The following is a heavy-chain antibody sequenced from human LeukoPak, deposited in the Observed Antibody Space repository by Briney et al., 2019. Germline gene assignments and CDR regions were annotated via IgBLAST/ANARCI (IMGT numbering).Heavy chain of an antibody. CDR1: GFTFTNYW. V-gene: IGHV3-7*01. Sequence: GGSLRLSCAASGFTFTNYWMSWVREAPGKGLEWVASLKYDGSEKYYVDSVKGRFTISRDNAKNSLYLQMNSLRAEDAAVYYCAREWYWGQGTLVTVSS. CDR3: AREWY. J-gene: IGHJ4*02. CDR2: LKYDGSEK.